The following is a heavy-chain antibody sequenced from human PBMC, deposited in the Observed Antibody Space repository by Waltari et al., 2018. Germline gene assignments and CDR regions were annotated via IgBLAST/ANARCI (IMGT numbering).Heavy chain of an antibody. J-gene: IGHJ4*02. Sequence: EVQLLESGGGLVQPGGSLRLSCAASGFTFSSSAMSWVRRAPGKGLEWVSASSGSGGSTYYAVSVKGRFTISRDNSKNTLYLQMNSLRAEDTAVYYCAKDRGSRNYFDYWGQGTLVTVSS. CDR2: SSGSGGST. D-gene: IGHD3-10*01. CDR3: AKDRGSRNYFDY. CDR1: GFTFSSSA. V-gene: IGHV3-23*01.